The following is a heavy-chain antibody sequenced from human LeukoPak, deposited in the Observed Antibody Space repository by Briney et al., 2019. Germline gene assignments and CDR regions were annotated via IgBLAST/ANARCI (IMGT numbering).Heavy chain of an antibody. J-gene: IGHJ4*02. CDR1: GGTFSSYA. CDR2: IIPIFGTA. D-gene: IGHD4-17*01. Sequence: SVKVSCKASGGTFSSYAISWVRQAPGQGLEWMGGIIPIFGTANYAQKFQGRVTITTDASTSTAYMELSSLRSGDTAVYYCARSHYGDYYFNYWGQGTLVTVSS. V-gene: IGHV1-69*05. CDR3: ARSHYGDYYFNY.